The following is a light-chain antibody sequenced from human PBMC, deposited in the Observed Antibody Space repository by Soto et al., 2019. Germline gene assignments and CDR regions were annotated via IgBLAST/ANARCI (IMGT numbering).Light chain of an antibody. J-gene: IGLJ1*01. CDR1: SSDVGTYDY. CDR3: SSHTSVNTRV. Sequence: HSVLTQAASVSGSPGQSIGISCTGTSSDVGTYDYVSWYQQYPDKAPKLIIYEVTQRPSGVSNRFSGSKSGNTASLTISGLQAEDEADYYCSSHTSVNTRVFGTGTKVTV. CDR2: EVT. V-gene: IGLV2-14*01.